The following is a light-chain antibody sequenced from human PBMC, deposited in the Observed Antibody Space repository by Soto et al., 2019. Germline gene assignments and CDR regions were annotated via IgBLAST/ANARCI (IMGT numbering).Light chain of an antibody. Sequence: QSVLTQSPSVSGAPGQRVTISCTGSSSNIGAGYDVHWYQQLPGTAPKLLFYGNSNRPSGVPDRFSGSKSGTSASLAITGLQAEDEADYFCQSYDSSLSGVVFGGGTKVTVL. J-gene: IGLJ2*01. CDR1: SSNIGAGYD. V-gene: IGLV1-40*01. CDR3: QSYDSSLSGVV. CDR2: GNS.